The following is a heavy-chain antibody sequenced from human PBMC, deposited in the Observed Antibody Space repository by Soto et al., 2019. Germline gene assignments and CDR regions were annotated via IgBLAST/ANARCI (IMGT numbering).Heavy chain of an antibody. D-gene: IGHD3-9*01. Sequence: VQLLESGGGLVQPGGSLRLSCAASGFTFSSYAMSWVRQAPGKGLEWVSAISGSGGSTYYADSVKGRFTISRDNSKNTLYLQMNSLRAEDTAVYYCANLGGGYYDILTGYYIGFDYWGQGTLVTVSS. CDR2: ISGSGGST. CDR1: GFTFSSYA. V-gene: IGHV3-23*01. CDR3: ANLGGGYYDILTGYYIGFDY. J-gene: IGHJ4*02.